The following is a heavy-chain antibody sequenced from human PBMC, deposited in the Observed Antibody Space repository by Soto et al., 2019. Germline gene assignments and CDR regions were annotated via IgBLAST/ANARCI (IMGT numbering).Heavy chain of an antibody. Sequence: QAQLVESGGGVVQPGRSLRLACAASEFTFNTYAMHWVRQAPGKGLEGVAVIAYDGNDKYYADYVKGRFTISRDNSKNALYLQMNPLRPEDRAMYYCARDVGNYVPYYYGMDVWGQGTTVTVSS. D-gene: IGHD1-7*01. CDR2: IAYDGNDK. J-gene: IGHJ6*02. CDR1: EFTFNTYA. V-gene: IGHV3-30*03. CDR3: ARDVGNYVPYYYGMDV.